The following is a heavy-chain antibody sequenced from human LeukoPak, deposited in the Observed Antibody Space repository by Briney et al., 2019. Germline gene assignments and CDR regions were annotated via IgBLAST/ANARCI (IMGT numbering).Heavy chain of an antibody. V-gene: IGHV4-39*07. CDR1: GGSISSSSYY. CDR2: IYYSGST. CDR3: AKGAGGFSYYNWFDP. Sequence: SETLSLTCTVSGGSISSSSYYWGWIRQPPGKGPEWIGSIYYSGSTYYNPSLKSRVTISVDTSKNQFSLKLASVTAADTAIYYCAKGAGGFSYYNWFDPWGQGTLVTVSS. J-gene: IGHJ5*02. D-gene: IGHD5-18*01.